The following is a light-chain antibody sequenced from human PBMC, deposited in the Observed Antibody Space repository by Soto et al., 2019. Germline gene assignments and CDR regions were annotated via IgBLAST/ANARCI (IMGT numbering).Light chain of an antibody. CDR1: QGISSF. CDR3: LHHDSYRWT. CDR2: AAS. Sequence: DIQMTQSPTSLSASVGDRVTITCRASQGISSFLAWYQQKPGRAPKLLIYAASTLQSGVPSRFSGSGSGTEFTLTISSLQSEDFATYYCLHHDSYRWTFGQGTKVDNK. J-gene: IGKJ1*01. V-gene: IGKV1-9*01.